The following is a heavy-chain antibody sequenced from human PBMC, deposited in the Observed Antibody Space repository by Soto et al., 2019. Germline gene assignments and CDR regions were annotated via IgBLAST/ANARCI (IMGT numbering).Heavy chain of an antibody. CDR3: ARDGEIAVAGTLDY. V-gene: IGHV1-69*08. D-gene: IGHD6-19*01. Sequence: QVQLVQSGAEVKKPGSSVKVSCKASGGTFSSYTISWVRQAPGQGLEWMGRIIPILGIANYAQKFQGRVTITADKSTSTACMELSSLRSEDTAVYYCARDGEIAVAGTLDYWGQGTLVTVSS. J-gene: IGHJ4*02. CDR1: GGTFSSYT. CDR2: IIPILGIA.